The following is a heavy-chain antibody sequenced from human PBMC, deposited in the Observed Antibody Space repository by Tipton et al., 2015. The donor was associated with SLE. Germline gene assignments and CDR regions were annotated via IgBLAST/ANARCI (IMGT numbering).Heavy chain of an antibody. V-gene: IGHV4-30-4*01. D-gene: IGHD3-3*01. Sequence: TLSLTCTVSGDSITSHNYFWNWVRQSPEKGLEWIGYISSSAYNNYNPSLRGRLSILSDTSANQFSLNLASVTAADTAIYFCVRSLRSLEGYLADWGRGIPVTVSS. CDR1: GDSITSHNYF. J-gene: IGHJ4*02. CDR2: ISSSAYN. CDR3: VRSLRSLEGYLAD.